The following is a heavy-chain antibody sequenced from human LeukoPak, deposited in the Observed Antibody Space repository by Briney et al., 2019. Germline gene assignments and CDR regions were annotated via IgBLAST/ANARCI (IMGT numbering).Heavy chain of an antibody. CDR3: ARDSRTIFGVVITERIFNY. CDR1: GXXFTSYG. CDR2: IXXXXXNT. Sequence: ASVKVSCKASGXXFTSYGXSWVRQAXXXXXXXXXXIXXXXXNTNYAQKLQGRVTMTTDTSTSTAYMELRSLRSDDTAVYYCARDSRTIFGVVITERIFNYWGQGTLVTVSS. D-gene: IGHD3-3*01. V-gene: IGHV1-18*01. J-gene: IGHJ4*02.